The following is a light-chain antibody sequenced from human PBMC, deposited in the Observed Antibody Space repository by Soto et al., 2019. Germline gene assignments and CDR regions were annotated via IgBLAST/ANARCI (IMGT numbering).Light chain of an antibody. CDR1: SSNIGGNA. CDR2: SDN. J-gene: IGLJ1*01. Sequence: QSVLTQPPSASGTSGQRVTISCSGSSSNIGGNAVNWYQQLPGTAPKLLIYSDNQRPSGVPDRFSGSKSGTSASLAISGLQSEDEADYYCATWDDSLNGYVFATGTKVNVL. V-gene: IGLV1-44*01. CDR3: ATWDDSLNGYV.